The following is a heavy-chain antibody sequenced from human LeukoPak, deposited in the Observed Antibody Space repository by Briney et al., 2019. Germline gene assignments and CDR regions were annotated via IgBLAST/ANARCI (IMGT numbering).Heavy chain of an antibody. CDR1: GGSFSSYY. Sequence: SETLSLTCAVYGGSFSSYYWSWIRQPPGKGLEGIGEINHSGSTNYNPSLKSRVTISVDTSKNQFSLKLSSVTGADTAVYYCASLTLDYWGQGTLVTVSS. D-gene: IGHD3-9*01. V-gene: IGHV4-34*01. J-gene: IGHJ4*02. CDR2: INHSGST. CDR3: ASLTLDY.